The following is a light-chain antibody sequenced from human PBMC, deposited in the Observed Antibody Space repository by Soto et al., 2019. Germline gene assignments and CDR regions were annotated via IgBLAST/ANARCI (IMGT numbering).Light chain of an antibody. Sequence: QSALTQPAAVSGSPGQSITISCTGTSSDVGSHNLISWYQQHPGKAPKLMIHEASKRPSGVSDRFSGSKSGNTASLTISGIQPEDEADYYCCSYTSSTVVFGGGTKVTVL. CDR2: EAS. CDR1: SSDVGSHNL. CDR3: CSYTSSTVV. J-gene: IGLJ2*01. V-gene: IGLV2-23*01.